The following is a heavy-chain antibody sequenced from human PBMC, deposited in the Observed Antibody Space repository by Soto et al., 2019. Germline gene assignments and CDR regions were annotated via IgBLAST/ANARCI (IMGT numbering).Heavy chain of an antibody. CDR1: GFTFSSYS. Sequence: GGSLRLSCAASGFTFSSYSMNWVRQAPGKGLEWVSYISSSSSTIYYADSVKGRFTISRDNAKNSLYLQMNSLRDEDTAVYYCARGAQAGSGTAGFVGWFDPWGQGTLVTVSS. J-gene: IGHJ5*02. CDR3: ARGAQAGSGTAGFVGWFDP. D-gene: IGHD1-7*01. CDR2: ISSSSSTI. V-gene: IGHV3-48*02.